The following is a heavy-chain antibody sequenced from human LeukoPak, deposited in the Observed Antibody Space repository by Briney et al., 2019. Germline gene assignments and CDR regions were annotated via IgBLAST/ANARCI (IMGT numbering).Heavy chain of an antibody. CDR3: ARASAAAGLHY. D-gene: IGHD6-13*01. CDR1: GGSFSGYY. V-gene: IGHV4-34*01. Sequence: SETLSLTCAVYGGSFSGYYWSLIRQPPGKGLEWIGEINHSGSTNYNPSLKSRVTISVDTSKNQFSLKLSSVTAADTAVYYCARASAAAGLHYWGQGTLVTVSS. CDR2: INHSGST. J-gene: IGHJ4*02.